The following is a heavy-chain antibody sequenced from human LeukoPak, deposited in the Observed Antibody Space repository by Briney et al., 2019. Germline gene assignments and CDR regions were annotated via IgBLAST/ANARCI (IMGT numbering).Heavy chain of an antibody. J-gene: IGHJ3*02. V-gene: IGHV1-2*04. Sequence: ASVKVSCKASGYTFTGYYMHWVRQAPGQGLEWMGWINPNSGGTNYAQKFQGWVTMTRDTSISTAYMELSRLRSDDTAVYYCARDLGYCSSTSCSYDAFDIWGQGTMVTVSS. CDR3: ARDLGYCSSTSCSYDAFDI. CDR2: INPNSGGT. D-gene: IGHD2-2*01. CDR1: GYTFTGYY.